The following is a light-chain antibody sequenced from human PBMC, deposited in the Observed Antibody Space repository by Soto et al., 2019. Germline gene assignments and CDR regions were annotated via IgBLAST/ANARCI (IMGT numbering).Light chain of an antibody. CDR2: DVT. Sequence: QSALTQPASVSGSPGQSITISCTGTSSDVGGYNYVSWYQQHPGKAPKVLICDVTNRPSGVSNRFSGSKSGNTASLTISGLQTEDEADYYCSSFASSIPLVFGGGTKVIVL. J-gene: IGLJ2*01. V-gene: IGLV2-14*03. CDR1: SSDVGGYNY. CDR3: SSFASSIPLV.